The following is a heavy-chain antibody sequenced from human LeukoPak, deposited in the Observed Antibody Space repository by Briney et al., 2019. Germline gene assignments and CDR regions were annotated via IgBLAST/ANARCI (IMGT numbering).Heavy chain of an antibody. Sequence: PGGSLRLSCTASGFSFSDHYMDWVRQAPGKGLEWVGRSRNKAQSYTTEFAASVKGRFTISRDDSKNALFLQMNSLKTEDTAVYYCVRAAAGLFNYYFDYWGQGTLVTVSS. D-gene: IGHD6-13*01. J-gene: IGHJ4*02. CDR3: VRAAAGLFNYYFDY. CDR1: GFSFSDHY. CDR2: SRNKAQSYTT. V-gene: IGHV3-72*01.